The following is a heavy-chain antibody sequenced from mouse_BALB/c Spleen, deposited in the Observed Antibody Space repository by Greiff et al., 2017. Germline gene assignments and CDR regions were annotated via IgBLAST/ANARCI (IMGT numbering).Heavy chain of an antibody. V-gene: IGHV1-15*01. J-gene: IGHJ1*01. Sequence: QVQLKQSGAELVRPGASVTLSCKASGYTFTDYEMHWVKQTPVHGLEWIGAIDPETGGTAYNQKFKGKATLTADKSSSTAYMELRSLTSEDSAVYYCTKEDDYWYFDVWGAGTTVTVSS. D-gene: IGHD2-3*01. CDR2: IDPETGGT. CDR3: TKEDDYWYFDV. CDR1: GYTFTDYE.